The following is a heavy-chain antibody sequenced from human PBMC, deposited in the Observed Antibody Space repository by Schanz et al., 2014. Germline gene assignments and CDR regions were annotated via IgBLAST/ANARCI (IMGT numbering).Heavy chain of an antibody. D-gene: IGHD4-17*01. Sequence: QVQLQESGPGLVKPSQTLSLTCTVSGGSVSSGGDYWSWIRQHPGKGLEWIGFISYSGSTYYNPSLKSRVTISVDTSKNQCSRNLSSATAADTAVYYCARDRGHGDLPGDIWGQGTMXTVSS. CDR3: ARDRGHGDLPGDI. CDR1: GGSVSSGGDY. J-gene: IGHJ3*02. CDR2: ISYSGST. V-gene: IGHV4-31*03.